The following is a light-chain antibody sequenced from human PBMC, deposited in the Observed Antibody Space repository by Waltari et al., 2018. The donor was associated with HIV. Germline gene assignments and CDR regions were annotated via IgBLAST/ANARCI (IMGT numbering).Light chain of an antibody. V-gene: IGKV1-5*03. CDR1: QSVSTW. CDR3: QHYNSYPYT. J-gene: IGKJ2*01. CDR2: KAS. Sequence: DIQMTQSPSTLSASVGDRVTITCRASQSVSTWLDWYQQKPGKAPKVLIYKASSLESGVPSRFSGSGSVTEFTLTISSLQPDDFATYYCQHYNSYPYTFGQGTKLEIK.